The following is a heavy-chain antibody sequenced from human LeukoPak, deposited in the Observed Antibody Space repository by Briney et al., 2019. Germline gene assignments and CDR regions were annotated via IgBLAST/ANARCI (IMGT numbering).Heavy chain of an antibody. CDR1: GGTFSSYA. V-gene: IGHV1-69*04. D-gene: IGHD3-10*01. CDR3: ARGLHYYGSGSYYKAGYYGMDV. J-gene: IGHJ6*02. CDR2: IIPILGIA. Sequence: ASVTVSFRASGGTFSSYAISWVRQAPGQGLEWMGRIIPILGIANYAQKFQGRVTITADKSTSTAYMELSSLRSEDTAVYYCARGLHYYGSGSYYKAGYYGMDVWGQGTTVTVSS.